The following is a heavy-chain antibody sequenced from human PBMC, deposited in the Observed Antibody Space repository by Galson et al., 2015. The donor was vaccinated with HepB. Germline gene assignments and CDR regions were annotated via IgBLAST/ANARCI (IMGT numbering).Heavy chain of an antibody. CDR1: GYTFTSYA. CDR3: ASRGYAYYYYGMDV. J-gene: IGHJ6*02. Sequence: SVKVSCKASGYTFTSYAMNWVRQAPGQGLEWMGWINTNTGNPTYAQGFTGRFVFSLDTSVSTAYLQISSLKAEDTAVYYCASRGYAYYYYGMDVWGQGTTVTVSS. CDR2: INTNTGNP. V-gene: IGHV7-4-1*02. D-gene: IGHD6-25*01.